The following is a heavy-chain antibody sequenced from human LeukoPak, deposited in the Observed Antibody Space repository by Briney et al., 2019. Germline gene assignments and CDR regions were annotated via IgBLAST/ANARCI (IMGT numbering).Heavy chain of an antibody. D-gene: IGHD3-22*01. V-gene: IGHV4-39*01. J-gene: IGHJ4*02. CDR1: GGSISSSSYY. CDR3: ARHLGFTMRVDY. Sequence: PSETLSLTCTVSGGSISSSSYYWGWIRQPPGKGLEWIGSIYYSGSTYYNPSLKSRVTISVDTSKNQFSLKLSSVTAADTAVYYCARHLGFTMRVDYWGQGTLVTVSS. CDR2: IYYSGST.